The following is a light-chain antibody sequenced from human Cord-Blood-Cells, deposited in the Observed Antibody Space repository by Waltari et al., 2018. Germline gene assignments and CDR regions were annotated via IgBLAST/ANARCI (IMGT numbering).Light chain of an antibody. V-gene: IGKV1-39*01. CDR2: AAS. CDR3: QQSYSTPFT. CDR1: QSISSY. J-gene: IGKJ3*01. Sequence: DIQMTQSPSPLSASVGDRVPITCRASQSISSYLNWYQQKPGKAPKLLIYAASRLQSGVPSRFSGSGSGTDFTLTISSLQPEDFATYYCQQSYSTPFTFGPGTKVDIK.